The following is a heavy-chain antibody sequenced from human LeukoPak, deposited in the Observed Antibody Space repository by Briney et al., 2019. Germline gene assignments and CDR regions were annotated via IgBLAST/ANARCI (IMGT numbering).Heavy chain of an antibody. CDR2: INHSGST. J-gene: IGHJ3*02. CDR1: GGSFSGYY. Sequence: PSETLSPTCAVYGGSFSGYYWSWIRQPPGKGLEWIGEINHSGSTNYNPSLKSRVTISVDTSKNQFSLKLSSVTAADTAVYYCARVKYSSSWYKDAFDIWGQGTMVTVSS. V-gene: IGHV4-34*01. CDR3: ARVKYSSSWYKDAFDI. D-gene: IGHD6-13*01.